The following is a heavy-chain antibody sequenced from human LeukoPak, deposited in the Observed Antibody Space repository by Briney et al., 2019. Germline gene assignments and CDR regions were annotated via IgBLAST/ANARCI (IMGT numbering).Heavy chain of an antibody. CDR3: ARGAAPSDIVVVPAAFYYYYYYMDV. Sequence: ASVKVSCKASGYTFTGYYMHWVRQAPRQGLEWMGWINPNSGGTNYAQKFQGRVTMTRDTSISTAYMELSRLRSDDTAVYYCARGAAPSDIVVVPAAFYYYYYYMDVWGKGTTVTVSS. D-gene: IGHD2-2*01. V-gene: IGHV1-2*02. CDR1: GYTFTGYY. J-gene: IGHJ6*03. CDR2: INPNSGGT.